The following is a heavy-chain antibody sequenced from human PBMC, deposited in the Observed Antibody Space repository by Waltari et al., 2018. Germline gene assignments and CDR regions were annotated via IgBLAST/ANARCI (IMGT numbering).Heavy chain of an antibody. CDR2: ISSSGSTR. Sequence: QVQLLESGGGLVKPGGSLRLSCAASGFTFSDYYMSWIRQAPGKGLVWVSYISSSGSTRYYADSVKGRLTIPRDNAKNSLYLQMNSLRAEDTAVYYCARGVWGEWLSFIYYYYGMDVWGQGTTVTVSS. CDR1: GFTFSDYY. CDR3: ARGVWGEWLSFIYYYYGMDV. D-gene: IGHD3-3*01. V-gene: IGHV3-11*01. J-gene: IGHJ6*02.